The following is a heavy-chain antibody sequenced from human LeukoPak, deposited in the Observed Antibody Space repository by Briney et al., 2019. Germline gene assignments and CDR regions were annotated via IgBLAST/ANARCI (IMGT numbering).Heavy chain of an antibody. CDR3: ASGWRNLHDLDY. J-gene: IGHJ4*02. Sequence: SETLSLTCTVSGCSISSGDYYWSWIRQPPGKGLEWIGYIYYSGSTYYNPSLKSRVTISVDTSKNQFSLKLSSVTAADTAVYYCASGWRNLHDLDYWGQGTLVTVSS. D-gene: IGHD6-19*01. CDR1: GCSISSGDYY. CDR2: IYYSGST. V-gene: IGHV4-30-4*01.